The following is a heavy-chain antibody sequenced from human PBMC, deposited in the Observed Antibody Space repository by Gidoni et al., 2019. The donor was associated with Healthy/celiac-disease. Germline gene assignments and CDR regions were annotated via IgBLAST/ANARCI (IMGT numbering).Heavy chain of an antibody. CDR1: GGSISSSSYY. CDR3: ARHRSSTLYSSSWPASGLRGVNWFDP. V-gene: IGHV4-39*01. CDR2: IYYSGST. Sequence: QLQLQESGPGLVKPSETLSLTCTVSGGSISSSSYYWGWIRQPPGKGLEWIGSIYYSGSTYYNPSLKSRVTISVDTSKNQFSLKLSSVTAADTAVYYCARHRSSTLYSSSWPASGLRGVNWFDPWGQGTLVTVSS. D-gene: IGHD6-6*01. J-gene: IGHJ5*02.